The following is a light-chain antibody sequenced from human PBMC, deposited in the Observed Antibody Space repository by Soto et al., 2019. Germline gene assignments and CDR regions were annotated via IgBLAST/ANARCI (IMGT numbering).Light chain of an antibody. CDR1: SSDVGGYNY. J-gene: IGLJ1*01. CDR2: EVS. CDR3: SSYAGSKGV. V-gene: IGLV2-8*01. Sequence: QSGLTQPPSASGSPGQSVTISCTGTSSDVGGYNYVSWYQQHPGKAPKLMIYEVSKRPSGVPDRFSGSKSGNTASLTVSGLQAEDEADYYCSSYAGSKGVFGTGTKLTVL.